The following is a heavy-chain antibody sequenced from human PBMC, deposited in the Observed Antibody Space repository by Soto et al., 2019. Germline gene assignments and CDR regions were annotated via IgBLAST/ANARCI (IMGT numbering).Heavy chain of an antibody. CDR2: IYYTGST. D-gene: IGHD1-1*01. V-gene: IGHV4-59*01. Sequence: SETLSLTCTVSGGSISTYYWSWIRQPPGKGLEWIGYIYYTGSTNYNPSLKSRVTISIDTSKNQFSLNLNSVTAADTAVYYCARKGTRPDYWGQGTLVTVSS. J-gene: IGHJ4*02. CDR1: GGSISTYY. CDR3: ARKGTRPDY.